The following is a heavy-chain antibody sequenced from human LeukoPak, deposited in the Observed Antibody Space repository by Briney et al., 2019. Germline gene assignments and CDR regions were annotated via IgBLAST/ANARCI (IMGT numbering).Heavy chain of an antibody. CDR3: RKETGIILVRGAVDY. CDR1: GFAFSSYA. V-gene: IGHV3-23*01. Sequence: GGSLRLSCAASGFAFSSYAMSWVRQSPGKGLEWVSVTSCSGGHTYYEESVKGRFPISRENSKNTVYLHMNSLRAEDTALYYCRKETGIILVRGAVDYWGQGTLVTVSS. J-gene: IGHJ4*02. CDR2: TSCSGGHT. D-gene: IGHD3-10*01.